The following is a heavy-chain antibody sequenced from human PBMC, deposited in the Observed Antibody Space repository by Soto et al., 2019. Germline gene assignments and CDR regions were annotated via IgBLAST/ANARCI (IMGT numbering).Heavy chain of an antibody. CDR2: ISGSGGST. CDR1: GFTFSNYA. CDR3: AKVSVYLAGRPYYYYYGMDA. D-gene: IGHD6-6*01. Sequence: GSLRLSCATSGFTFSNYAMSRDRQAPGKGLEWVSAISGSGGSTYDADSVKGRFTISRDNSKNTLYLQMNSLRAEDTAVYYCAKVSVYLAGRPYYYYYGMDAWGQGTTVTVPS. V-gene: IGHV3-23*01. J-gene: IGHJ6*02.